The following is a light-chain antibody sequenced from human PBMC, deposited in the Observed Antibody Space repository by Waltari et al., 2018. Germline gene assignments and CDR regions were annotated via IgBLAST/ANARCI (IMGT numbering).Light chain of an antibody. CDR3: ATLDDSLRGWV. V-gene: IGLV1-47*01. CDR2: RNK. Sequence: QSVVTQPPSASGTPGQRVTISCSGGSPNIGNNFVYWYQQYPGTAPKPLIYRNKQRPSGVPYRFSGSKSGTSASLAISGLRSEDESDYYCATLDDSLRGWVFGGGTKLTVL. CDR1: SPNIGNNF. J-gene: IGLJ3*02.